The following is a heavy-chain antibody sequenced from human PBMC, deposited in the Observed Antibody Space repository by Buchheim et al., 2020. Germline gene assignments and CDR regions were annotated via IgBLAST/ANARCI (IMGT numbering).Heavy chain of an antibody. J-gene: IGHJ6*02. CDR2: ISSSGSTI. Sequence: QVQLVESGGGLVKPGGSLRLSCAASGFTFSDYYMSWIRQAPGKGLEWVSYISSSGSTIYYADSVKGRITISRDNAKTSLFLQMNSLRAEDTAVYYCARDMIAAAGTPSGYYYGMDVWGQGTT. CDR1: GFTFSDYY. V-gene: IGHV3-11*01. CDR3: ARDMIAAAGTPSGYYYGMDV. D-gene: IGHD6-13*01.